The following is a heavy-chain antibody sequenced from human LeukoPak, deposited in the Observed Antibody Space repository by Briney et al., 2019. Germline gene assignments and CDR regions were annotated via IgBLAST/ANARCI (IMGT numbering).Heavy chain of an antibody. CDR1: GYTFTGYY. V-gene: IGHV1-2*02. D-gene: IGHD6-13*01. CDR3: AGSSGYSSSWYFDY. CDR2: INPNSGGT. Sequence: ASVKVSCKASGYTFTGYYMHWVRQAPGQGLEWMGWINPNSGGTNYAQKLQGRVTMTRDTSISTAYMELSRLRSDDTAVYYCAGSSGYSSSWYFDYWGQGTLVTVSS. J-gene: IGHJ4*02.